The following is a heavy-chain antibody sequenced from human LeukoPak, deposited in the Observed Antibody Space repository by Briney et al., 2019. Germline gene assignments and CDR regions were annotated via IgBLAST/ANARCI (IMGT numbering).Heavy chain of an antibody. D-gene: IGHD5-12*01. CDR2: IYYSGST. J-gene: IGHJ4*02. CDR3: ARGRGYDPVVFYFDY. V-gene: IGHV4-39*07. CDR1: GDSVRSSSYF. Sequence: PSETLSLTCTVSGDSVRSSSYFWAWIRQPPGNGLEWIANIYYSGSTYYNPSLKSRVTITLDTSKNQFSLNLTSVTAADTALYYCARGRGYDPVVFYFDYWGQGNLVTVSS.